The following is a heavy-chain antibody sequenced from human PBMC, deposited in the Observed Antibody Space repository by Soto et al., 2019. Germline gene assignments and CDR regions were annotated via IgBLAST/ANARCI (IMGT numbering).Heavy chain of an antibody. J-gene: IGHJ6*02. V-gene: IGHV1-18*01. CDR2: ISAYTGNT. CDR1: GYTFATYG. D-gene: IGHD1-26*01. CDR3: AREEPPGHFYYGMDV. Sequence: GAEVKKPGASVKVSCKASGYTFATYGISWVRQAPGQGLEWMGWISAYTGNTNYAQKLQGRLSMTTDTSTTTAYMELRSLKSDDTAIYYCAREEPPGHFYYGMDVWGQGTTVTVSS.